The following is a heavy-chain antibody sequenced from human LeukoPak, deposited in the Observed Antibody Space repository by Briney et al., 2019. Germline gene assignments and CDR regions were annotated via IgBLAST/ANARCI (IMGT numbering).Heavy chain of an antibody. D-gene: IGHD3-22*01. CDR2: INHSGST. J-gene: IGHJ5*02. CDR3: ARDLRGYYYDSSYWFDP. V-gene: IGHV4-34*09. CDR1: GGSFSGYY. Sequence: SETLSLTCAVYGGSFSGYYWSWIRQPPGKGLEWIGEINHSGSTYYNPSLKSRVTISVDTSKNQFSLKLSSVTAADTAVYYCARDLRGYYYDSSYWFDPWGQGTLVTVSS.